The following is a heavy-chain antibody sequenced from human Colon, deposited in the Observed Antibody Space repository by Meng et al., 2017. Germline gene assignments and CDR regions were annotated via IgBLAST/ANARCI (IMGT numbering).Heavy chain of an antibody. Sequence: QLQLQEPGPGLVKPSETLSLTCAVFGGSLSGYYCNWFCQPPGKGLEWIGGSDHFGNTIYNPSLKGRLTISVDTSKNQISLRLSSVIAADTVVYYCVYFWSGYFTSGQGTLVTVSS. V-gene: IGHV4-34*10. CDR3: VYFWSGYFT. CDR1: GGSLSGYY. CDR2: SDHFGNT. J-gene: IGHJ5*02. D-gene: IGHD3-3*01.